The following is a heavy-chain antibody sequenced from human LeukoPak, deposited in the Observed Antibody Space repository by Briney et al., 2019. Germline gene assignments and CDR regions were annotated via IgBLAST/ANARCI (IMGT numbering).Heavy chain of an antibody. V-gene: IGHV3-30-3*01. CDR2: VSYDGINK. Sequence: PGGSLRLSCAASGFIFNDYPIHWVRQGPGKGLEWVAVVSYDGINKIYGDSVKGRFTISRDDSKNTVYLQMNSLRAEDTAVYYCAKGLMLYDSSGYPGPYYYGMDVWGQGTTVTVSS. CDR1: GFIFNDYP. D-gene: IGHD3-22*01. CDR3: AKGLMLYDSSGYPGPYYYGMDV. J-gene: IGHJ6*02.